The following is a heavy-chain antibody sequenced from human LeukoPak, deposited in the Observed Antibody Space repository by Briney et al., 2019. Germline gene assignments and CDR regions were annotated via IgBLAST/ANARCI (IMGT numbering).Heavy chain of an antibody. V-gene: IGHV3-33*01. D-gene: IGHD4/OR15-4a*01. CDR2: IWYDGSNA. J-gene: IGHJ4*02. CDR1: GFTFRYHG. Sequence: GGSLRLSCAASGFTFRYHGMHWVRQAPGKGLEWVAIIWYDGSNAYYADSVKGRFTVSRDNSKKVLYLQMNSLRVEDTAVYYCARDRGAGKYYDYWGQGTQVTVSS. CDR3: ARDRGAGKYYDY.